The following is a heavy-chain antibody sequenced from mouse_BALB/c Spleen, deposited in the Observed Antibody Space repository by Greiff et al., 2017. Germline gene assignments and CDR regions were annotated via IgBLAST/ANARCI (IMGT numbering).Heavy chain of an antibody. Sequence: QVQLQSSGPGLVAPSQSLSITCTVSGFSLTSYCVHWVRPPPGKGLEWLGVIWAGGSTNYNSAPMSRLSISKDNSKSQVFLKMNSLQTDDTAMYYCARDLFAYGGQGTLVTVSA. J-gene: IGHJ3*01. CDR2: IWAGGST. CDR3: ARDLFAY. V-gene: IGHV2-9*02. CDR1: GFSLTSYC.